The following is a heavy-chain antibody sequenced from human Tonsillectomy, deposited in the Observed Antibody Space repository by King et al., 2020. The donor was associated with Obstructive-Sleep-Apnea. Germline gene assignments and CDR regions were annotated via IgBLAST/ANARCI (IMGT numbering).Heavy chain of an antibody. V-gene: IGHV5-51*01. CDR1: GYSFNHFW. Sequence: FQLVQSGAEVKKPGESLRISCKGSGYSFNHFWIGWVRQMPGKGLEWMGVIFLGYSDTRYSPSFHGQVTTSAAKSISTAYLQWGSRKASDTAMYYCARRLRGFSSSWSIGYWGQGTLVTVSS. J-gene: IGHJ4*02. CDR3: ARRLRGFSSSWSIGY. D-gene: IGHD6-13*01. CDR2: IFLGYSDT.